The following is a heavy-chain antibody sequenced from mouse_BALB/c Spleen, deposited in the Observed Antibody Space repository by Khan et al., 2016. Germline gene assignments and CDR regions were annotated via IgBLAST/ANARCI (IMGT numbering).Heavy chain of an antibody. J-gene: IGHJ3*01. CDR1: GFTFSSYT. CDR3: ARGYGSRAWSGY. V-gene: IGHV5-9*03. D-gene: IGHD2-1*01. CDR2: ISSGGGNT. Sequence: EVQLVESGGGLVKPGGSLKLSCTASGFTFSSYTMSWVRQTPEKRLEWVATISSGGGNTYYPDSVKGRFTISRDNAKNNLYLQMSSLRSEDTALYDCARGYGSRAWSGYWGQGTMVNVSA.